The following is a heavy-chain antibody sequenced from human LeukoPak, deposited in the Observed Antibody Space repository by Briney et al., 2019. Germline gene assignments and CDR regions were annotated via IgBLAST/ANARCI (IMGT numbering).Heavy chain of an antibody. Sequence: GGSLRLSCAASGFTFSGYCMHWVRQAPGKGLEWVAFIRYDGSNKYYADSVKGRFTISRDNSKNTLYLQMNSLRAEDTAVYYCARPYNFFHRVFYICGEGTMVSVSS. CDR1: GFTFSGYC. J-gene: IGHJ3*02. V-gene: IGHV3-30*02. CDR2: IRYDGSNK. CDR3: ARPYNFFHRVFYI. D-gene: IGHD1-20*01.